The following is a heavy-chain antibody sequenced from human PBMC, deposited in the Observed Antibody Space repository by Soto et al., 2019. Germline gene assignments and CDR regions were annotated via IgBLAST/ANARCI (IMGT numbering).Heavy chain of an antibody. CDR2: ISDSSSSI. D-gene: IGHD3-16*01. Sequence: PGGSLRLSCAASGFSFSTYSMNWVRQAPGKGLEWVSSISDSSSSIYYADSVRGRFTISRDNAKNSLYLQMNSLRAEDTAVYYCARDASASYDYRTYTWFDPWGQGTLVTVSS. CDR1: GFSFSTYS. J-gene: IGHJ5*02. V-gene: IGHV3-21*01. CDR3: ARDASASYDYRTYTWFDP.